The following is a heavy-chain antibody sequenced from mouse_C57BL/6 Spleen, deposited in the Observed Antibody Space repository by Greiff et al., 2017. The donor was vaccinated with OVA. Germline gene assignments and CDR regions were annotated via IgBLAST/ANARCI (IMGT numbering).Heavy chain of an antibody. D-gene: IGHD2-3*01. CDR3: ARGADGYYVLFAY. CDR2: ISYDGSN. CDR1: GYSITSGYY. Sequence: EVKLMESGPGLVKPSQSLSLTCSVTGYSITSGYYWNWIRQFPGNNLEWMGYISYDGSNNYNPSLKNRISITRDTSKNQFFLKLNSVTTEDTATYYCARGADGYYVLFAYWGQGTLVTVSA. J-gene: IGHJ3*01. V-gene: IGHV3-6*01.